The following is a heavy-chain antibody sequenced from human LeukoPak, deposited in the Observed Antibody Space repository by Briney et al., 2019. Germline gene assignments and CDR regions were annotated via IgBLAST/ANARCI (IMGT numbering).Heavy chain of an antibody. CDR3: ARETVRYFDWLTSRGYYYYMDV. CDR2: IYTSGST. Sequence: PSETLSLTCTVSGGSISSYYWSWIRQPAGKGLEWIGRIYTSGSTNYNPSLKSRVTMSVDTSKNQFSLKLSSVTAADTAVYYCARETVRYFDWLTSRGYYYYMDVWGKGTTVTISS. V-gene: IGHV4-4*07. J-gene: IGHJ6*03. CDR1: GGSISSYY. D-gene: IGHD3-9*01.